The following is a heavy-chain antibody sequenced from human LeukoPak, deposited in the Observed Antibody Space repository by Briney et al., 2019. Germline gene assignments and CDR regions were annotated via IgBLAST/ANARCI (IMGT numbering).Heavy chain of an antibody. D-gene: IGHD3-10*01. V-gene: IGHV3-23*01. J-gene: IGHJ4*02. Sequence: GGSLRLSCAASGYTFTGYAMSWVRQAPGKGLEWISAISGSGGGTYYADSVKGRVTISRDTSMNTPYMQMSSLRAEDTAVYYCAKGTYYYGSGTLKCWGERTLATVSS. CDR3: AKGTYYYGSGTLKC. CDR2: ISGSGGGT. CDR1: GYTFTGYA.